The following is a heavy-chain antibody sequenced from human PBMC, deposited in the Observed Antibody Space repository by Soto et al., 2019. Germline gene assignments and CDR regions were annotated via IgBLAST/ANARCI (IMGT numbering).Heavy chain of an antibody. CDR1: GFIVSDTY. CDR2: ISNRGDT. D-gene: IGHD2-15*01. V-gene: IGHV3-66*01. CDR3: AREPRYCRCGSCSITGDAYDI. Sequence: HPGGSLRLSCTASGFIVSDTYVNWVRQAPGKGLEWVSVISNRGDTHYADSVRGRFSLSRDISDNTLHLQMNNLRVEDTAVYYCAREPRYCRCGSCSITGDAYDIWGQGTMVTVSS. J-gene: IGHJ3*02.